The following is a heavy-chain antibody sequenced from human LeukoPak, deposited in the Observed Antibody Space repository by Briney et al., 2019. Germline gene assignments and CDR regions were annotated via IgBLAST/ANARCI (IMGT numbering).Heavy chain of an antibody. V-gene: IGHV4-59*11. Sequence: SETLSLTCTVSGXSISGHYWTWIRQPPEKGLEWIVFLYYSGSTNYNPFLKSRVTISVDTSKNQFSLRLSSVTAADTAVYYCARGAQAGQWLFDYWGQGTLVTVSS. CDR1: GXSISGHY. D-gene: IGHD3-22*01. CDR3: ARGAQAGQWLFDY. CDR2: LYYSGST. J-gene: IGHJ4*02.